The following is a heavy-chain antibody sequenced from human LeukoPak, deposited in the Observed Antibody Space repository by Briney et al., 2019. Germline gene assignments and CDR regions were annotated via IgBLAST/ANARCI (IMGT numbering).Heavy chain of an antibody. V-gene: IGHV4-59*01. CDR1: GGSISSYY. CDR3: ARGGASSKFFDY. J-gene: IGHJ4*02. Sequence: SETLSLTCTVSGGSISSYYWSWIRQPPGKGLERIGYIYYSGSTNYSPSLKSRVTISVDTSKNQFSLKVSSVTAADTAVYYCARGGASSKFFDYWGQGILVTVSS. CDR2: IYYSGST. D-gene: IGHD6-6*01.